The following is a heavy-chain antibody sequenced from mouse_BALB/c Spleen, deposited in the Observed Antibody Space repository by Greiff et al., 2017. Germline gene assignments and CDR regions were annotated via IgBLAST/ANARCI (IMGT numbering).Heavy chain of an antibody. CDR2: IRSKSNNYAT. V-gene: IGHV10-1*02. CDR1: GFTFNTYA. Sequence: EVKLVESGGGLVQPKGSLKLSCAASGFTFNTYAMNWVRQAPGKGLEWVARIRSKSNNYATYYADSVKDRFTISRDDSQSMLYLQMNNLKTEDTAMYYCVRHGNYGFDYWGQGTTLTVSS. CDR3: VRHGNYGFDY. D-gene: IGHD2-1*01. J-gene: IGHJ2*01.